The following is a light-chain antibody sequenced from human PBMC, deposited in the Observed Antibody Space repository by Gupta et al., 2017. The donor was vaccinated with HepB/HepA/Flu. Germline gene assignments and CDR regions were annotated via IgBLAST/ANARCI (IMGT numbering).Light chain of an antibody. CDR3: QQLNSYPRT. Sequence: DIQLTQSPSFLSASVGDRVTITCRASQGIGSSLAWYHQKPGKAPKLLISAASSLQSEVPSRFSGSGSGTEFTLTISSLQPEDSATYYCQQLNSYPRTFGQGTKVEIK. V-gene: IGKV1-9*01. CDR2: AAS. CDR1: QGIGSS. J-gene: IGKJ1*01.